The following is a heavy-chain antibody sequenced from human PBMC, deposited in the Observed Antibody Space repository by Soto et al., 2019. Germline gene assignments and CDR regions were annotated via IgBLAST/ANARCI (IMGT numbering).Heavy chain of an antibody. CDR1: GFSLSSTRMA. J-gene: IGHJ4*02. V-gene: IGHV2-5*02. CDR2: IYWDDDK. CDR3: AHIVVAGLGYYFDY. Sequence: QITLKESGPTLVKPTQTLTLTCTFSGFSLSSTRMAVGWIRQPPGKALEWLALIYWDDDKRYSPFLKSRLTITTDPSKHQVVLTMSNMDPVDTARYYGAHIVVAGLGYYFDYWGQGTLVTVSS. D-gene: IGHD6-19*01.